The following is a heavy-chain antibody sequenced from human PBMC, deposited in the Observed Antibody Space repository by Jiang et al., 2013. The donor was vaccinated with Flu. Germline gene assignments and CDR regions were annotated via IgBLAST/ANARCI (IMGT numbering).Heavy chain of an antibody. D-gene: IGHD1-14*01. CDR2: IYYSGST. Sequence: LLKPSETLSLTCTVSGGSISSYYWSWIRQPPGKGLEWIGYIYYSGSTNYNPSLKSRVTISVDTSKNQFSLKLSSVTAADTAVYYCARHVPDYYYYYGMDVWGQRDHGHRLL. J-gene: IGHJ6*01. CDR3: ARHVPDYYYYYGMDV. CDR1: GGSISSYY. V-gene: IGHV4-59*08.